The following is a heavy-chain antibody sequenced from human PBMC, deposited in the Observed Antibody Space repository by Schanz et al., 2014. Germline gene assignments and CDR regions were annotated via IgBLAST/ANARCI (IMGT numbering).Heavy chain of an antibody. CDR3: TRDRGALINHNDALDL. CDR1: GFTFSDYY. D-gene: IGHD3-16*01. CDR2: ISGSGGTT. V-gene: IGHV3-11*04. J-gene: IGHJ3*01. Sequence: QVQLVDSGGDLVKPGGSLRLSCAASGFTFSDYYMSWIRQAPGGGLECVSGISGSGGTTFYADSVKGRFTISRDNAKNSLYLQMNSLRSEDTAVYYCTRDRGALINHNDALDLWGQGTMVSVSS.